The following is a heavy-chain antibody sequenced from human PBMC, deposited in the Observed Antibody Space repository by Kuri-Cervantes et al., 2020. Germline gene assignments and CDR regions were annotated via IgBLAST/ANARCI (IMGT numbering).Heavy chain of an antibody. CDR1: GFTFSSYA. Sequence: SCKASGFTFSSYAMHWVRQAPGKGLEWVSYISSSSSTIYYADSVKGRFTISRDNAKNSLYLQMNSLRDEDTAVYYCARDGTGSSWYRYYGMDVWGQGTTVTVSS. CDR2: ISSSSSTI. D-gene: IGHD6-13*01. V-gene: IGHV3-48*02. CDR3: ARDGTGSSWYRYYGMDV. J-gene: IGHJ6*02.